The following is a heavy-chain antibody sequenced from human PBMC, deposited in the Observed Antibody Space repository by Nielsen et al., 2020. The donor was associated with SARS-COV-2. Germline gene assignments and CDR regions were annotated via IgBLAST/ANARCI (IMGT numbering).Heavy chain of an antibody. J-gene: IGHJ6*03. V-gene: IGHV4-31*03. Sequence: SETLSLTCTVSGGSISSGGYYWSWIRQHPGKGLEWIGYIYYSGSTYYNPSLKSRVTISVDTSKNQFSLKLSSVTAADTAVYYCARVGNGITIFGVVTTETYYYYMDVWGKGTTVTVSS. CDR1: GGSISSGGYY. CDR2: IYYSGST. CDR3: ARVGNGITIFGVVTTETYYYYMDV. D-gene: IGHD3-3*01.